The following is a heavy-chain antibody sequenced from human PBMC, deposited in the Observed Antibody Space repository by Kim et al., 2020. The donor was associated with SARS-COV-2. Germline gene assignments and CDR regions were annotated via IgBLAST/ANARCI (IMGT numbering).Heavy chain of an antibody. CDR1: GGSISSYY. J-gene: IGHJ4*02. D-gene: IGHD5-18*01. V-gene: IGHV4-59*01. CDR2: IYYSGST. CDR3: ARMDTALDY. Sequence: SETLSLTCTVSGGSISSYYWSWIRQPPGKGLEWIGYIYYSGSTNYNPSLKSRVAVSLDTSKSQFSLKLTSVTAADTAVYYCARMDTALDYWGQGNLVTVS.